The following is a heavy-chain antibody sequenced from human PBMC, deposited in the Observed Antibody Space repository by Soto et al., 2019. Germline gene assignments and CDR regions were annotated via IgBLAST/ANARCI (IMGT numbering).Heavy chain of an antibody. J-gene: IGHJ3*02. CDR1: GFTFTSYT. Sequence: PGGSLRLSCTASGFTFTSYTMNWVRQAPGKGLECVSYISSSSGTIHYADSVEGRFTISRDNTKNSLYLQMNSLRAEDTAVYYCARDMSPLGGFGEYHDAFDIWGQGTMVTVSS. CDR2: ISSSSGTI. CDR3: ARDMSPLGGFGEYHDAFDI. D-gene: IGHD3-10*01. V-gene: IGHV3-48*01.